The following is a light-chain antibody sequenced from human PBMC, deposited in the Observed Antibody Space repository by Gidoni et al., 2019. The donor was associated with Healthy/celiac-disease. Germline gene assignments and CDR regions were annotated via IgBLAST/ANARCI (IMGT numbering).Light chain of an antibody. Sequence: DIQMTQSPSSLSASVGDRVTITCQASQDISNYLNWYQQKPGKAPKLLIYDASNFETGVPSRFSGSGSGTDFTFTISSLQPEDIATYYCQQYDNLLTFXGXTKVEIK. J-gene: IGKJ4*01. CDR3: QQYDNLLT. V-gene: IGKV1-33*01. CDR2: DAS. CDR1: QDISNY.